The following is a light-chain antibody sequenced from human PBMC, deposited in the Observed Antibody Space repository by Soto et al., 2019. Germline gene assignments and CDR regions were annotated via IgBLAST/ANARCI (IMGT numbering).Light chain of an antibody. J-gene: IGLJ2*01. V-gene: IGLV1-40*01. Sequence: QSVLTQPPSASGTPGQRVTISCSGSSSNIGRNSVNWYQQFPGTAPKPLIYGNSNRPSGVPDRFSGSKSGTSASLAITGLQAEDEADYYCQSYDSSLTDVVFGGGTKLTVL. CDR2: GNS. CDR3: QSYDSSLTDVV. CDR1: SSNIGRNS.